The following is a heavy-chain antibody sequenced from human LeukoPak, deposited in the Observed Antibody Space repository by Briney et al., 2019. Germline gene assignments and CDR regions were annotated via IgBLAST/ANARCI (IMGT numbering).Heavy chain of an antibody. Sequence: GGSLRLSCAVSGITLSNYGMSWVRQAPGKGLEWVAGISDSGGSTNYADSVKGRFTISRDNPKNTLYLQMNSLRAEDTAVYYCARDGSSSWYKNSGPFDYWGQGTLVTVSS. J-gene: IGHJ4*02. CDR2: ISDSGGST. D-gene: IGHD6-13*01. CDR1: GITLSNYG. CDR3: ARDGSSSWYKNSGPFDY. V-gene: IGHV3-23*01.